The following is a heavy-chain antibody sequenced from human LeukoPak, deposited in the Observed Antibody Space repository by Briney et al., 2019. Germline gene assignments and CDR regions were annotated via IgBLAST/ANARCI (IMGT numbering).Heavy chain of an antibody. V-gene: IGHV3-48*03. D-gene: IGHD5-24*01. CDR1: GFTFSSCE. J-gene: IGHJ4*02. Sequence: GGSLRLSCAASGFTFSSCEMNWVRQAPGKGLEWVSYISSSGGTIYYADSVKGRFTISRDNAKNSLYLQMNSLRAEDTAVYYCARHPRWLQFGYFDYWGQGTLVTVSS. CDR3: ARHPRWLQFGYFDY. CDR2: ISSSGGTI.